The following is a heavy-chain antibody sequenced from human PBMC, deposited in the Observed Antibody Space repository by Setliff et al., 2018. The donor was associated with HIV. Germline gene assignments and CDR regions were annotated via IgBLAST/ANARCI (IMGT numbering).Heavy chain of an antibody. CDR2: INHSGST. CDR1: SGSISSHHY. J-gene: IGHJ6*03. D-gene: IGHD3-22*01. Sequence: KASETLSLTCTVSSGSISSHHYWTWIRQPPGKGLEWIGEINHSGSTNYNPSLKSRVTISVDTSKNQFSLKLNSVTAADTAIYYCARGNYDTSDYYTNFYYYYMDVWGKGTAVTVSS. CDR3: ARGNYDTSDYYTNFYYYYMDV. V-gene: IGHV4-59*11.